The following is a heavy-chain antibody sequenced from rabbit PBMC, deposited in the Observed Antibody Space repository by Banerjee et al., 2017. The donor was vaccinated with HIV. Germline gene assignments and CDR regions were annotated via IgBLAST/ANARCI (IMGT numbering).Heavy chain of an antibody. CDR2: IVTSTGST. J-gene: IGHJ4*01. V-gene: IGHV1S43*01. D-gene: IGHD5-1*01. CDR3: ARDRYGSGSVDHDL. CDR1: GIDFSNHYY. Sequence: QEQLVESGGGLVQPGGSLKLSCKASGIDFSNHYYMCWVRQAPGKGLELIACIVTSTGSTWYASWVNGRFTISRSTSLNTVDLKMTSLTAADTATYFCARDRYGSGSVDHDLWGPGTLVTVS.